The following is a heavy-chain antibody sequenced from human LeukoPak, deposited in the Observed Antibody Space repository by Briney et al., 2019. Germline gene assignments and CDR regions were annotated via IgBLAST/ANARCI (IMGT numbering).Heavy chain of an antibody. V-gene: IGHV4-39*07. J-gene: IGHJ5*02. CDR1: GGSISSSSYY. CDR3: ARDRDSYGYSVGSNWFDP. D-gene: IGHD5-18*01. Sequence: SETLSLTCTVSGGSISSSSYYWGWIRQPPGKGLEWIGSIYYSGSTYYNPSLKSRVTISVDTSKNQFSLKLSSVTAADTAVYYCARDRDSYGYSVGSNWFDPWGQGTLVTVSS. CDR2: IYYSGST.